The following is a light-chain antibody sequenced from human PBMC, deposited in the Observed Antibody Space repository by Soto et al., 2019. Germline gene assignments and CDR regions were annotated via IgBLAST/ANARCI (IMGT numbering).Light chain of an antibody. CDR3: SSYAGDNVL. CDR2: EVS. CDR1: SSDVGGYNY. V-gene: IGLV2-8*01. Sequence: QSALTQPPSASGSPGQSVTISCTGTSSDVGGYNYVSWYQQHPGKAPKLMIYEVSKRPSGVPDRFSGSKSGNTASLTVSGLQADDEADYYCSSYAGDNVLFGGGTKLTVL. J-gene: IGLJ2*01.